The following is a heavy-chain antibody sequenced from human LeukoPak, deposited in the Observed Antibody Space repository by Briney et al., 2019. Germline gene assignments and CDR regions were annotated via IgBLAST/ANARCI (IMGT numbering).Heavy chain of an antibody. CDR1: GFTVSNNY. J-gene: IGHJ4*02. CDR2: ISDSGGST. V-gene: IGHV3-23*01. D-gene: IGHD5-18*01. CDR3: AKRSDGYSGFDY. Sequence: GGSLRLSCAASGFTVSNNYMSWVRQAPGKGLERVSAISDSGGSTYYADSVKGRFTISRDNSKNTLYLQMNSLRAEDTAVYYCAKRSDGYSGFDYWGQGTLVTLSS.